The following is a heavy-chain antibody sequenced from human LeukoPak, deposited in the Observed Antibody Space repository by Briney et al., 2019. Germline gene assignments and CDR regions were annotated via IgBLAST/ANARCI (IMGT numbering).Heavy chain of an antibody. CDR1: GFTFSSYS. V-gene: IGHV3-21*01. J-gene: IGHJ4*02. D-gene: IGHD2-21*02. CDR2: ISSRGTYI. CDR3: ARDQAAFCGGDCYYGY. Sequence: GGSLRLSCAASGFTFSSYSMNWVRQAPGKGLEWVSSISSRGTYIYYADSVKGRFTISRDNAKNSLYLEMNSLRAEDTAVYYCARDQAAFCGGDCYYGYWGQGTLVTVSS.